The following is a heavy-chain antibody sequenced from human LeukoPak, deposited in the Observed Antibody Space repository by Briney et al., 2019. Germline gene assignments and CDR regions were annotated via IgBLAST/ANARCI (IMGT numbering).Heavy chain of an antibody. CDR3: ATTPNSLLLWFGESFDY. CDR1: GYSISSGYY. Sequence: PSETLSLTCTVSGYSISSGYYWGWIRQPPGKGLEWIGSIYHSGSTYYNPSLKSRVTISVDTSKNQFSLKLSSVTAADTAVYYCATTPNSLLLWFGESFDYWGQGTLVTVSS. D-gene: IGHD3-10*01. CDR2: IYHSGST. J-gene: IGHJ4*02. V-gene: IGHV4-38-2*02.